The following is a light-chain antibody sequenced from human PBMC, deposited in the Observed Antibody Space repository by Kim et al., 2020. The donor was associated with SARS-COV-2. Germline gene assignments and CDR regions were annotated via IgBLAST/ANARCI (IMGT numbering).Light chain of an antibody. J-gene: IGKJ4*01. Sequence: ATTNCKSSQSVLYSSDNKNYLAWYQQKPGQPPKLLIYWASPRESGVPDRFSGSGSGTDFTLTISSLQAEDVAVYYCHQHYSTTLTFGGGTKVDIK. CDR2: WAS. CDR1: QSVLYSSDNKNY. V-gene: IGKV4-1*01. CDR3: HQHYSTTLT.